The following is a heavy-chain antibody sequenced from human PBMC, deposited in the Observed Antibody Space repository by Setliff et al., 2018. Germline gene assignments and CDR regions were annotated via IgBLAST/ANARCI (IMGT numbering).Heavy chain of an antibody. V-gene: IGHV3-11*06. CDR2: IGSTGVYT. CDR1: GFSFSDYY. D-gene: IGHD2-15*01. J-gene: IGHJ5*02. CDR3: ARGVVVVVAATSNYFDP. Sequence: GGSLRLSCAASGFSFSDYYMSWIRQAPGKGLEWISYIGSTGVYTNYADSVKGRFTISRDNSKNAVYLQMNSLRAEDTAEYYCARGVVVVVAATSNYFDPWGQGTLVTVSS.